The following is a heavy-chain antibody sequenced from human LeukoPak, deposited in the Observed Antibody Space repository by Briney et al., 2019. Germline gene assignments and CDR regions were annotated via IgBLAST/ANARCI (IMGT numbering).Heavy chain of an antibody. Sequence: SETLSLTCAVYGGSFSGYYWSWIRQPPGTGLEWIGEINHSGSTNYNPSLKSRVTISVDTSKNQFSLKLSSVTAADTAVYYCARRTLVRGFDWFDPWGQGTLVTVSS. J-gene: IGHJ5*02. CDR3: ARRTLVRGFDWFDP. CDR1: GGSFSGYY. D-gene: IGHD3-10*01. CDR2: INHSGST. V-gene: IGHV4-34*01.